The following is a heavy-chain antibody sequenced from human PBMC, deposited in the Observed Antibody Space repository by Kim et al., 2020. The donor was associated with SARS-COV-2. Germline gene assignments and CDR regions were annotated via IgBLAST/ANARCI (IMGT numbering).Heavy chain of an antibody. Sequence: GGSLRLSCAASGFTFSSYDMHWVRQATGKGLEWVSAIGTAGDTYYPGSVKGRFTISRENAKNSLYLQMNSLRAGDTAVYYCARGLVGATPPADAFDIWGQGTMVTVSS. CDR1: GFTFSSYD. J-gene: IGHJ3*02. CDR3: ARGLVGATPPADAFDI. CDR2: IGTAGDT. D-gene: IGHD1-26*01. V-gene: IGHV3-13*01.